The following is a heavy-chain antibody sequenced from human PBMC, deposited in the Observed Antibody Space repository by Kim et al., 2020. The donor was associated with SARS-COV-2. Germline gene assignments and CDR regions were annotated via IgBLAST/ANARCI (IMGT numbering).Heavy chain of an antibody. CDR3: ARGHDYGDLNWFDP. J-gene: IGHJ5*02. V-gene: IGHV4-59*09. D-gene: IGHD4-17*01. Sequence: PPLKSRVTISVDTSKNQSSLKRSSVTAADTAVYYCARGHDYGDLNWFDPWGQGTLVTVSS.